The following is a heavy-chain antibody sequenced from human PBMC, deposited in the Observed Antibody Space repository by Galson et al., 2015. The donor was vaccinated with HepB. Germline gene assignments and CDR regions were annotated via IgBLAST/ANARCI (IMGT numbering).Heavy chain of an antibody. V-gene: IGHV3-23*01. CDR2: ITSSGTGT. CDR1: GFTFSSYA. Sequence: SLRLSCAASGFTFSSYAMSWVRQSPGKGLEWVSAITSSGTGTYYVDSVRGRFTISRDNSKSTLYLQMNSVRAEDTAVYYCAKAAGGVAVDSDSWGQGTLVTVSS. D-gene: IGHD6-19*01. CDR3: AKAAGGVAVDSDS. J-gene: IGHJ4*02.